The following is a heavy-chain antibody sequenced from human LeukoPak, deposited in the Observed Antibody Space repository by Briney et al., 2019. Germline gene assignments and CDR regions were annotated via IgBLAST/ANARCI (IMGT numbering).Heavy chain of an antibody. CDR3: AREDYYGSGSHMDV. Sequence: ESGPTLVNPSETLSLTCTVSGGSISSYYWSWIRQPPGKGLEWIGYIYYSGSTNYNPSLKSRVTISVDTSKNQFSLKLSSVTAADTAVYYCAREDYYGSGSHMDVWGKGTTVTVSS. D-gene: IGHD3-10*01. V-gene: IGHV4-59*12. CDR1: GGSISSYY. J-gene: IGHJ6*03. CDR2: IYYSGST.